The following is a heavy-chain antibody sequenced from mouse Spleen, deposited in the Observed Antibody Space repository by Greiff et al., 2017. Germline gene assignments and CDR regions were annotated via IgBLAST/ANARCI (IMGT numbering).Heavy chain of an antibody. Sequence: QVQLKESGAELVMPGASVKLSCKASGYTFTSYWMHWVKQRPGQGLEWIGEIDPSDSYTNYNQKFKGKATLTVDKSSSTAYMQLSSLTSEDSAVYYCAIYYDYDYAMDYWGQGTSVTVSS. J-gene: IGHJ4*01. V-gene: IGHV1-69*01. D-gene: IGHD2-4*01. CDR3: AIYYDYDYAMDY. CDR1: GYTFTSYW. CDR2: IDPSDSYT.